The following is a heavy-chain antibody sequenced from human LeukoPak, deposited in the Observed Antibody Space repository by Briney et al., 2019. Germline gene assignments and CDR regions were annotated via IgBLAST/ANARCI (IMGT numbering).Heavy chain of an antibody. D-gene: IGHD5-24*01. V-gene: IGHV3-21*01. CDR3: ARDPLELRLTPFDY. CDR2: ISSSSSYI. J-gene: IGHJ4*02. CDR1: GFTFSSYS. Sequence: GGSLRLSCAASGFTFSSYSMNWVRQAPGKGLEWVSSISSSSSYIYYADSVKGRFTISRDNAKNSLYLHMNSLRAEDTAVYYCARDPLELRLTPFDYWGQGTLVTVSS.